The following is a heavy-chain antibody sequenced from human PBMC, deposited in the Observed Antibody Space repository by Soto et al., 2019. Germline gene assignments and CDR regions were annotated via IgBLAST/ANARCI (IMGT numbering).Heavy chain of an antibody. D-gene: IGHD3-10*01. CDR3: ARMPREMAAPGVYFDY. V-gene: IGHV3-21*04. J-gene: IGHJ4*02. Sequence: GGSLRLSCAASGFTFSSYSMNWVRQAPGKGLECVSSISSSSSYIYYADSVKGRFTISRDDAKNSLYLQMNSLRSEDTAVYYCARMPREMAAPGVYFDYWGQGTLVTVPQ. CDR2: ISSSSSYI. CDR1: GFTFSSYS.